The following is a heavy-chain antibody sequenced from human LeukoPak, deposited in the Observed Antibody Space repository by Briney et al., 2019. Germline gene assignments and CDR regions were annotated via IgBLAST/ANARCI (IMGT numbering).Heavy chain of an antibody. J-gene: IGHJ4*02. V-gene: IGHV4-59*01. Sequence: SETLSLTCTVSGGSISSYYWSWIRQPPGKGLEWIGYIYYSGSTNYNPSLKSRVTISVDTSKNQFSLKLSSVTAADTAVYYCARDNSGYVGAFDYWGQGTLVTVPS. CDR2: IYYSGST. CDR3: ARDNSGYVGAFDY. D-gene: IGHD5-12*01. CDR1: GGSISSYY.